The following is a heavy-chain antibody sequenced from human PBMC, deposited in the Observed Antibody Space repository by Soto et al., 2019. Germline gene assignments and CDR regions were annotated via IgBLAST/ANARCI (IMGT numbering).Heavy chain of an antibody. Sequence: ASVKVSCKASGYTFTSHGFSWVRQAPGQGLEWMGWISTSTGNTKYAQKFQGRVTMTTDTSTSTAYMELRSLRSDDTAVYYCARENKWDLSYWFDPWGQGTLVTVSS. V-gene: IGHV1-18*01. CDR3: ARENKWDLSYWFDP. CDR1: GYTFTSHG. CDR2: ISTSTGNT. D-gene: IGHD1-26*01. J-gene: IGHJ5*02.